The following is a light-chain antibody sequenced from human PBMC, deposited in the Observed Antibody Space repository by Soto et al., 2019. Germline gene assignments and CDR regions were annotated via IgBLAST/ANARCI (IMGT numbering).Light chain of an antibody. CDR3: QQSYSRPRT. Sequence: DIQMTQCPSSLSASVGDRVTITCRASQSISTYVNWYQQKPGKAPNLLIYTASSLQSGVPSRFSGSGSGTDFTLTISSPQPEDFATYFCQQSYSRPRTFGQGTKVDIK. V-gene: IGKV1-39*01. CDR2: TAS. CDR1: QSISTY. J-gene: IGKJ1*01.